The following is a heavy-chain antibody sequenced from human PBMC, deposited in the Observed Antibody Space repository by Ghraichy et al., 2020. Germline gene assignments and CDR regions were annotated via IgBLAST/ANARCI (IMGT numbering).Heavy chain of an antibody. CDR2: ISSSSSTI. CDR1: GFTFSSYT. J-gene: IGHJ6*02. Sequence: GGSLRLSCAASGFTFSSYTMNWVRQAPGKGLEWVSSISSSSSTIYYADSVKGRFTISRDNAKNSLYLQMNSLRDEDTAVYYCARDRGRYGSSTSCYYGMGVRGQGTTVPVSS. CDR3: ARDRGRYGSSTSCYYGMGV. D-gene: IGHD2-2*01. V-gene: IGHV3-48*02.